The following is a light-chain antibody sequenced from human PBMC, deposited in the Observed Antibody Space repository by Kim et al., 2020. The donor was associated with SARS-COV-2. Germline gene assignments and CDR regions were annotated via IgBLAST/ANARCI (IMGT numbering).Light chain of an antibody. CDR1: QGVGIS. Sequence: VSPREVPPLPRRGSQGVGISLGWYQQQPGQAPRLLIYGASTRATGIPARFSGSGSGTDFTLAISSLQSGDFAVYYCQQYNDWPIAFGQGTRLEIK. J-gene: IGKJ5*01. V-gene: IGKV3-15*01. CDR3: QQYNDWPIA. CDR2: GAS.